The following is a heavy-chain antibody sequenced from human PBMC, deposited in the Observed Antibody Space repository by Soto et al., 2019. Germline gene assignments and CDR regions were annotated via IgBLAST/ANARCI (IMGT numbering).Heavy chain of an antibody. CDR3: ARDSPCTVTNCYISGGGFEY. CDR1: GFPFSRYG. J-gene: IGHJ4*02. Sequence: QVQLVESGGGVVQPGRSLRLSCAASGFPFSRYGMHWVRQAPGKGLEWVAVISYDGSIKYYADSVKGRFTISRDNSKNTLYLQMNSLRPEDTAVYYCARDSPCTVTNCYISGGGFEYWGQGTLVTVSS. D-gene: IGHD2-2*02. CDR2: ISYDGSIK. V-gene: IGHV3-30*03.